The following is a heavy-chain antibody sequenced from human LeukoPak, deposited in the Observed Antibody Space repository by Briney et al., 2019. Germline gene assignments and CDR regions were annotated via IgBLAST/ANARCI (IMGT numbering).Heavy chain of an antibody. D-gene: IGHD5-18*01. CDR2: IYYSGNS. J-gene: IGHJ4*02. CDR3: ARGLWTIDY. Sequence: SETLSLTCVLYGGSSSGYYWSWIRQPPGKGLEWIGNIYYSGNSYYNPSLKSRVTISVDTSKNQFSLKLSSVTAADTAVYYCARGLWTIDYWGQGTLVTVSS. CDR1: GGSSSGYY. V-gene: IGHV4-34*01.